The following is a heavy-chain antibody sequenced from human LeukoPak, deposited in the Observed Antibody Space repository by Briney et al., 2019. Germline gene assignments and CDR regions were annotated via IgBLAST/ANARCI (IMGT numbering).Heavy chain of an antibody. Sequence: PGGSLRLSCAASGFTFSSYGMHWVRQAPGKGLEWVAVISYDGSNKYYADSVKGRFTISRDNSKNTLYLQMNSLRAEDTAVYYCASDTAMVTGIPIPFDYWGQGTLVTVSS. V-gene: IGHV3-30*03. CDR2: ISYDGSNK. J-gene: IGHJ4*02. D-gene: IGHD5-18*01. CDR3: ASDTAMVTGIPIPFDY. CDR1: GFTFSSYG.